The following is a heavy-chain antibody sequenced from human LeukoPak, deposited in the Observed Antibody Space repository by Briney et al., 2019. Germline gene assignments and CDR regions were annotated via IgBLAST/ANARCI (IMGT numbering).Heavy chain of an antibody. D-gene: IGHD3-10*01. CDR2: ISGDGGRA. J-gene: IGHJ4*02. CDR3: AKTVGSGSYSLPFDY. V-gene: IGHV3-43*02. Sequence: GGSLRLSCAASGCTFDDYVMHWVRQAPGKGLEWVSLISGDGGRAYYADSVKGRFTISRDNSKNSLYLQMNSLRSEDTALYYCAKTVGSGSYSLPFDYWGQGTLVTVSS. CDR1: GCTFDDYV.